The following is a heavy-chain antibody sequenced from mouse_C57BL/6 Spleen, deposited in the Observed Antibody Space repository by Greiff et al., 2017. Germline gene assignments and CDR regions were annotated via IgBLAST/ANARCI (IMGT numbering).Heavy chain of an antibody. J-gene: IGHJ4*01. CDR3: ARHPNYYGSSYEAMDY. Sequence: EVKLVESGGDLVKPGGSLKLSCAASGFTFSSYGMSWVRQTPDKRLEWVATISSGGSYTYYPDSVKGRFPISRNNANNTLYLQMSSLNSEDTAMYSCARHPNYYGSSYEAMDYWGQGTSVTVSS. CDR1: GFTFSSYG. D-gene: IGHD1-1*01. V-gene: IGHV5-6*01. CDR2: ISSGGSYT.